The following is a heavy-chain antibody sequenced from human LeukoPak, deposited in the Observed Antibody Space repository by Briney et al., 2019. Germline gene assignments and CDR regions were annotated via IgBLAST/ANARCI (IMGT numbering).Heavy chain of an antibody. V-gene: IGHV1-2*02. CDR3: ASLHMGITIFGVVSSRENAFDI. CDR1: GYTFTGYC. CDR2: INPNSGGT. J-gene: IGHJ3*02. Sequence: ASVKVSCRASGYTFTGYCMHRVRQAPGQGLEWMGWINPNSGGTNYAQKFQGRVTMTRDTSISTAYMELSRLRSDDTAVYYCASLHMGITIFGVVSSRENAFDIWGQGTMVTVSS. D-gene: IGHD3-3*01.